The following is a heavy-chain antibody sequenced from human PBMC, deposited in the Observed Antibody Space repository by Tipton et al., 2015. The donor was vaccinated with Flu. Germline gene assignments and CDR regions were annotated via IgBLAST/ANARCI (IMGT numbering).Heavy chain of an antibody. J-gene: IGHJ6*01. CDR1: TFTFDDYT. CDR3: VAQVGGFWSDYSFYYSGLVV. D-gene: IGHD3-3*01. V-gene: IGHV3-43*02. CDR2: ISGDGDRT. Sequence: SLRLSCAASTFTFDDYTMHWVRQAPGKGLEWVSLISGDGDRTYYADSVKGRFTISRDNSKNSLYLQMDSLRIEDAALYYCVAQVGGFWSDYSFYYSGLVVWGQGTTVTVSS.